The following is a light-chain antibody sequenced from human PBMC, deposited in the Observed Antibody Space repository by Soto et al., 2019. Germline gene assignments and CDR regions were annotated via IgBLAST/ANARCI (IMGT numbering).Light chain of an antibody. J-gene: IGKJ2*01. Sequence: DIVMTQSPLSLPVTPGEPASISCRSSQSLLHSNGCNYLDWYLQKPGQSPQLLIYLGSNRASGVPDRFSGSGSGTDFTLTISRVEAEDVGVYYCMQALQTPYTFGQGTKLEIK. CDR1: QSLLHSNGCNY. CDR2: LGS. CDR3: MQALQTPYT. V-gene: IGKV2-28*01.